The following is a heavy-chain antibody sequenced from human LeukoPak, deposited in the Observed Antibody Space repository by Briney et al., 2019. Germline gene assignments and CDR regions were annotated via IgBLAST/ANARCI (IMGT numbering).Heavy chain of an antibody. Sequence: SETLSLTCTVSGGSISSYYWSWIRQPPGKGLEWIGYIYYSGITNYNPSLKSRVTISVDTSKNQFSLKLSSVTAADTAVYYCAGGAGDYTFDYWGQGTLVTVSS. V-gene: IGHV4-59*01. J-gene: IGHJ4*02. D-gene: IGHD4-17*01. CDR3: AGGAGDYTFDY. CDR2: IYYSGIT. CDR1: GGSISSYY.